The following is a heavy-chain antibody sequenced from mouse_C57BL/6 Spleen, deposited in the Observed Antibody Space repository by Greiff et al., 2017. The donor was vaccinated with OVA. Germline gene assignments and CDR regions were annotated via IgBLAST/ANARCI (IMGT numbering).Heavy chain of an antibody. V-gene: IGHV1-82*01. Sequence: VQLQESGPELVKPGASVKISCKASGYAFSSSWMNWVKQRPGKGLEWIGRIYPGDGDTNYNGKFKGKATLTADESSSTAYMQLSSLTSEDSAVYFCARGAYYYGSSYPFDYWGQGTTLTVSS. CDR1: GYAFSSSW. J-gene: IGHJ2*01. D-gene: IGHD1-1*01. CDR3: ARGAYYYGSSYPFDY. CDR2: IYPGDGDT.